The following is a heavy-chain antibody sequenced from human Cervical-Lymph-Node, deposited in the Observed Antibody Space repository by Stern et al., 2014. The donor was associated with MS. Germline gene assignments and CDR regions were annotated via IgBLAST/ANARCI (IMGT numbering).Heavy chain of an antibody. V-gene: IGHV4-59*08. D-gene: IGHD5-24*01. J-gene: IGHJ4*02. Sequence: VQLVESGPGLVKPSETLSLTCTVSGGSISSNYWSWIRQPPGKGLEWIGYLYYSGNTNYNPSLKSRVTTSVDTSKNQFSLGLSFVTAADTAVYYCARHGPPRRRDDSNHPNFDYWGPGTLVAVSS. CDR2: LYYSGNT. CDR3: ARHGPPRRRDDSNHPNFDY. CDR1: GGSISSNY.